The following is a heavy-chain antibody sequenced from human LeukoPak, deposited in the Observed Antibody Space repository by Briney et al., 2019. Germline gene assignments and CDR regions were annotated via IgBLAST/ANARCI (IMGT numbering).Heavy chain of an antibody. D-gene: IGHD3-3*01. V-gene: IGHV3-9*01. J-gene: IGHJ3*02. CDR3: ARDGLRFLEWLPHDAFDI. CDR1: GFTFDDYA. CDR2: ISWNSGSI. Sequence: GGSLRLSCAASGFTFDDYAIHWVRQAPGKGLEWVSGISWNSGSIGYADSVKGRFTISRDNAKNSLYLQMNSLRAEDTAVYYCARDGLRFLEWLPHDAFDIWGQGTMVTVSS.